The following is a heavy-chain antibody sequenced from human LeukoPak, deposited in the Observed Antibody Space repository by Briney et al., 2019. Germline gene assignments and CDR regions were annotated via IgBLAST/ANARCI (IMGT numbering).Heavy chain of an antibody. CDR1: GFTFSTYW. CDR2: IKQDGSEK. V-gene: IGHV3-7*01. J-gene: IGHJ6*03. Sequence: GGSLRLSCAASGFTFSTYWMTWVRQAPGKGLEWVANIKQDGSEKYFVDSVKGRFTISRDNANNSLYLQMNSLRAEDTAVYYCARGGSSSWVYYYYYMDVWGKGTTVTVSS. D-gene: IGHD6-13*01. CDR3: ARGGSSSWVYYYYYMDV.